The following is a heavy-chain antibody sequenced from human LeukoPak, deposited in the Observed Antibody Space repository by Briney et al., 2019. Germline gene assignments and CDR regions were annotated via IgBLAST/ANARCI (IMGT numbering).Heavy chain of an antibody. Sequence: GGSLRLSCAASGFTFSSYDMHWVRQAPGRGLEWVSAIGIAGDTYYPDSAKGRFTISRENAKNSMYLQMNSLKDGDTAVYYCIRGGIQVSGIDAFDIWGQGAMVTVSS. CDR1: GFTFSSYD. J-gene: IGHJ3*02. CDR2: IGIAGDT. V-gene: IGHV3-13*01. CDR3: IRGGIQVSGIDAFDI. D-gene: IGHD5/OR15-5a*01.